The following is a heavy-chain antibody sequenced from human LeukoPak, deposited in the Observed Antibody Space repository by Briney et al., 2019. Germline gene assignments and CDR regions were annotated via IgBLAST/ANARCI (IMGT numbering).Heavy chain of an antibody. CDR2: IYYSGST. J-gene: IGHJ4*02. V-gene: IGHV4-59*01. CDR3: ARDRLAYYDRSGLDC. D-gene: IGHD3-22*01. CDR1: GGSISSYY. Sequence: SETLSLTCTVSGGSISSYYWNWIRQPPGKGLEWIGYIYYSGSTNYNPSLKSRVAMSVDTSKNQFSLNLSSVTAADTAFYYCARDRLAYYDRSGLDCWGQGTLVTVSS.